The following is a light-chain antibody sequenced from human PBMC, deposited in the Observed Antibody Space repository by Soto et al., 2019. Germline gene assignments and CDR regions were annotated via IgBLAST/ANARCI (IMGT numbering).Light chain of an antibody. Sequence: QSVLTQPPSASGTPGQRVTISCSGSSSNIESNFVYWYQQFPGTAPRLLIYRNNQRTSGVPDRFSGSKSGTSASLAISALRSEDEADYYCTVWDDSLRGRLFGGGTKLTVL. CDR2: RNN. J-gene: IGLJ2*01. V-gene: IGLV1-47*01. CDR1: SSNIESNF. CDR3: TVWDDSLRGRL.